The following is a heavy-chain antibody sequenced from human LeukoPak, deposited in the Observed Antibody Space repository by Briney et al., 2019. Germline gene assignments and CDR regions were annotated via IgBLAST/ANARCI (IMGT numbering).Heavy chain of an antibody. V-gene: IGHV3-74*01. Sequence: GGSLRLSCAASGFGFSRYWMHWVRQAPGTGLKWVSRIYSDGSTTDYADSVTGRFSISRDNSKNTLYLDMNSLRAGDTAVYYCARERVDYDDPGPLDYWGQGTLVTVSS. CDR1: GFGFSRYW. CDR3: ARERVDYDDPGPLDY. J-gene: IGHJ4*02. CDR2: IYSDGSTT. D-gene: IGHD4-17*01.